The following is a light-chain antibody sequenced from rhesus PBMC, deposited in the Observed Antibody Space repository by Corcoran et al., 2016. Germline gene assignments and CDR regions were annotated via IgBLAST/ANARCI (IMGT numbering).Light chain of an antibody. Sequence: DIQMTQSPSSLSASVGDRVTITCRASQGITNDLAWYQQKPGETPKRLIYEASSLQSGIPSRFSGSGAGTDFTLTISSLQSEDFATYYCQHYYNTPYTFGQGTKVEIK. V-gene: IGKV1-25*01. CDR2: EAS. J-gene: IGKJ2*01. CDR1: QGITND. CDR3: QHYYNTPYT.